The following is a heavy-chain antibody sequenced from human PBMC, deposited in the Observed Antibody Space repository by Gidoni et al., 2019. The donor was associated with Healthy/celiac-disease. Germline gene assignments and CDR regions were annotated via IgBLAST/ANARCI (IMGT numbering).Heavy chain of an antibody. CDR1: GFTFSSYA. CDR3: AKATTMVRGPSDY. V-gene: IGHV3-23*01. D-gene: IGHD3-10*01. Sequence: EVQLLESGGGLVQPGGSLRLSCAASGFTFSSYAMSWVRQAPGKGLEWVSASSGSGGSTYYADSVKGRFTISRDNSKNTLYLQMNSLRAEDTAVYYCAKATTMVRGPSDYWGQGTLVTVSS. J-gene: IGHJ4*02. CDR2: SSGSGGST.